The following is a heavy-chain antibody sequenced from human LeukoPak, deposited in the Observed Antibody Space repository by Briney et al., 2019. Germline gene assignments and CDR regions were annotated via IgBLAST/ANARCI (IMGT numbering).Heavy chain of an antibody. CDR1: GFTFSGYW. D-gene: IGHD6-13*01. CDR2: IRQDGGEK. CDR3: ARDGTAAGLYFDL. V-gene: IGHV3-7*01. J-gene: IGHJ4*01. Sequence: PGGSLRLSCAVSGFTFSGYWMNWVRQAPGKGLEWVASIRQDGGEKSYVDSVKGRFIISRDSTKNSLYLQINSLRAEDTAMYYCARDGTAAGLYFDLWGQGTLVTVSS.